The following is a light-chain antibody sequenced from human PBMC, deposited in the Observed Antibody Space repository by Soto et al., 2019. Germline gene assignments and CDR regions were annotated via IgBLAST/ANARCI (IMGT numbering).Light chain of an antibody. Sequence: EIVLTQSPATLSLSPGERATLSSWVSQSVSNRYLAWYQQKPGQAPRLLIYGVSSRASGIPDRFFGSVSGTDFTLTINRLETEDCAVYYGQQYANSPITFSQLTRREIK. CDR2: GVS. CDR1: QSVSNRY. J-gene: IGKJ5*01. CDR3: QQYANSPIT. V-gene: IGKV3-20*01.